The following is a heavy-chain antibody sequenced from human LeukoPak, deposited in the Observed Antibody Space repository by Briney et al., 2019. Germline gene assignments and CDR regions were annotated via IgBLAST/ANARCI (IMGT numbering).Heavy chain of an antibody. J-gene: IGHJ6*03. CDR1: GGSMSSSDYY. CDR2: INHSGSN. V-gene: IGHV4-39*07. CDR3: ARRIAVAGYYYYYYMDV. D-gene: IGHD6-19*01. Sequence: SETLSLTCTVTGGSMSSSDYYWGWVRQTPGKGLEWIGEINHSGSNNYNPSLKRRATITVNTSKNQFSLKLSSVTAADTAVYYCARRIAVAGYYYYYYMDVWGKGTTVTISS.